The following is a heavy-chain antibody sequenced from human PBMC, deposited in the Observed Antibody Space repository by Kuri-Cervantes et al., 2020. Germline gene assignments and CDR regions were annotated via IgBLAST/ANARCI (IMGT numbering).Heavy chain of an antibody. D-gene: IGHD1-26*01. Sequence: GESLKISCAASGFTFDDYAMHWVRQAPGKGLEWVSGINWNGGSRGYADSVKGRFTISRDNAKSSLYLQMNSLRAEDTALYYCARESIREIHAFDIWGQGTMVTVSS. CDR2: INWNGGSR. V-gene: IGHV3-20*04. J-gene: IGHJ3*02. CDR3: ARESIREIHAFDI. CDR1: GFTFDDYA.